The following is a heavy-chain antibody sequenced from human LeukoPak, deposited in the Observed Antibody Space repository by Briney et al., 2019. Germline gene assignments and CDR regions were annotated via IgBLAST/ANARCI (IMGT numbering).Heavy chain of an antibody. CDR3: ARNGSTYYYDSSGYYQFDY. D-gene: IGHD3-22*01. J-gene: IGHJ4*02. CDR2: TYYRSKWYS. V-gene: IGHV6-1*01. CDR1: GDSVSSNSAA. Sequence: SQTLSLTCAISGDSVSSNSAAWNWIRQSPSRGLEWLGRTYYRSKWYSDYAVSVKSRITINPDTSKNQFSLQLNSVTPEDTAVYYCARNGSTYYYDSSGYYQFDYWGQGTLVTVSS.